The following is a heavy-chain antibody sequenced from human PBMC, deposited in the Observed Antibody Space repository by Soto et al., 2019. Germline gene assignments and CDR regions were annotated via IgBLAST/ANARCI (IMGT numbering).Heavy chain of an antibody. V-gene: IGHV4-59*08. CDR2: IYYSGST. D-gene: IGHD2-21*02. J-gene: IGHJ4*02. Sequence: TSETLSLTCTVSGGSISSYYWSWIRQPPGKGLEWIGYIYYSGSTNYNPSLKSRVTISVDTSKNQFSLKLSSVTAADTAVYYCARHDKAYCGGDCYSDYFDYWGQGTLVTVSS. CDR3: ARHDKAYCGGDCYSDYFDY. CDR1: GGSISSYY.